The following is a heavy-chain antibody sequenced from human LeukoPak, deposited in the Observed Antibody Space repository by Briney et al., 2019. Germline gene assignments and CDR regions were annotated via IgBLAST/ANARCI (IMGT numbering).Heavy chain of an antibody. CDR3: ARGGGTYYIDY. CDR2: AGNSSSYT. D-gene: IGHD2-15*01. J-gene: IGHJ4*02. V-gene: IGHV3-11*06. CDR1: GFTFSDYY. Sequence: GGSLRLSCAASGFTFSDYYMSWIRQAPGKGLELVSYAGNSSSYTKYADSVKGRFTISKDDAKNSLYLQMNSLRADDTAVYYCARGGGTYYIDYWGQGTLVTVSS.